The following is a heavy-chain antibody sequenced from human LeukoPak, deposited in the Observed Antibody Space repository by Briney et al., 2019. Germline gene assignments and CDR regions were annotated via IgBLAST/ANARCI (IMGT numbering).Heavy chain of an antibody. CDR1: GGSISCYY. D-gene: IGHD5-18*01. Sequence: SQTLSLTCPVSGGSISCYYWSWIRQATVKGLEWIGYIYTSGITNYNPSLKSRVTISVDTSKNQFSQKLSSVTAADTAVYYCARLSVQLWPYEGASDYWGQGTLVTVSS. CDR3: ARLSVQLWPYEGASDY. CDR2: IYTSGIT. V-gene: IGHV4-4*09. J-gene: IGHJ4*02.